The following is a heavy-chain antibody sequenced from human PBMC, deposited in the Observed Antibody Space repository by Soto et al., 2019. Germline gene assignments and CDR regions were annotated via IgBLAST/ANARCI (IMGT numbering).Heavy chain of an antibody. CDR2: INPSGGST. Sequence: ASVKVSCKASGYTFTSYYMHWVRQAPGQGLEWMGIINPSGGSTSYAQKFQGRVTMTRDTSTSTVYMELSSLRSEDTAVYYCARAKRGIAARTRYFDYWGQGTLVTVSS. CDR1: GYTFTSYY. D-gene: IGHD6-6*01. J-gene: IGHJ4*02. V-gene: IGHV1-46*01. CDR3: ARAKRGIAARTRYFDY.